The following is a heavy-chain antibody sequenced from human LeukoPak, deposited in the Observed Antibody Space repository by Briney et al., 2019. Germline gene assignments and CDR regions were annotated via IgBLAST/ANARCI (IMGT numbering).Heavy chain of an antibody. CDR3: ARGGYSYGYAFNYYYMDV. CDR1: GGTFSSYA. Sequence: SVKVSCKASGGTFSSYAISWVRQAPGQGLEWMGGIIPIFGTANYAQKFQGRVTITTDESTSTAYMELSSLRSEDTAVYYCARGGYSYGYAFNYYYMDVWGKGTTVTVSS. V-gene: IGHV1-69*05. J-gene: IGHJ6*03. D-gene: IGHD5-18*01. CDR2: IIPIFGTA.